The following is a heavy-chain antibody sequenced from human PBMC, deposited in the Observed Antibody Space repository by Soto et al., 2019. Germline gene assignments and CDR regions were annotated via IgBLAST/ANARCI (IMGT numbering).Heavy chain of an antibody. Sequence: ASVKVSCKASGGTFSSYTISWVRQAPGQGLEWMGRIIPILGIANYAQKYQGRVTITADKSTSAACMELSSLRSEDTAVYYCARDWSPKPNAFDYWGQGTLVTVSS. J-gene: IGHJ4*02. CDR2: IIPILGIA. CDR1: GGTFSSYT. CDR3: ARDWSPKPNAFDY. V-gene: IGHV1-69*04. D-gene: IGHD3-3*01.